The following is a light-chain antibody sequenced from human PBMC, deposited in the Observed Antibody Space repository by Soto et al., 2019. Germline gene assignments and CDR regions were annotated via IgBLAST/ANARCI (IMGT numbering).Light chain of an antibody. CDR3: SLYTSSSTYV. V-gene: IGLV2-18*01. CDR1: RSDVGGDNR. CDR2: EVS. J-gene: IGLJ1*01. Sequence: SVLAQPPSGSGSPGQSVTISSPGTRSDVGGDNRVSWYQQPPGTAPKLIIYEVSNRPSGVPDRFSGSKSGNTASLTISGLQAEDEADYFCSLYTSSSTYVFGTGTKVTVL.